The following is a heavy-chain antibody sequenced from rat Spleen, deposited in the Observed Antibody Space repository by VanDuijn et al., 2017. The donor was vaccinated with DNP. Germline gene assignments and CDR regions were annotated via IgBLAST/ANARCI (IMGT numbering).Heavy chain of an antibody. V-gene: IGHV5-20*01. J-gene: IGHJ3*01. Sequence: EVQVVQSGGGLVQPGRSLKISCAASGFTFSDYYMSWVRQAPTMSLEWVASINPDGSRTYYRDSVKGRFTISRDNAESSLFLQMDSLRSEDTATYYCTTDAAYWGQGALVTVSS. CDR2: INPDGSRT. CDR1: GFTFSDYY. CDR3: TTDAAY.